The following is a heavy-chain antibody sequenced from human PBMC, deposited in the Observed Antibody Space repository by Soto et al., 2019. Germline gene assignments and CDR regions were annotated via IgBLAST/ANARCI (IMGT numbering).Heavy chain of an antibody. CDR2: IYYSGST. CDR1: GGSISSYY. J-gene: IGHJ6*02. D-gene: IGHD2-15*01. V-gene: IGHV4-59*01. Sequence: PSETLSLTCTVSGGSISSYYWIWIRQPPGKGLEWIGYIYYSGSTNYNPSLKSRVTISVDTSKNQFSLKLSSVTAADTAVYYCARSGPVWSDYYYYGMDVWGQGTTVTVSS. CDR3: ARSGPVWSDYYYYGMDV.